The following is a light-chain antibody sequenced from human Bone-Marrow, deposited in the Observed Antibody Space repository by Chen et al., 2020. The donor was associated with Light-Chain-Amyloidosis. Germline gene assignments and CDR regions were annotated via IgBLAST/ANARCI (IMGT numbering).Light chain of an antibody. CDR3: QVWDSSSDHVV. V-gene: IGLV3-21*02. J-gene: IGLJ2*01. CDR1: NIGSKS. Sequence: SYVLNQPPSVSVAPGQTARITCGGNNIGSKSVHWDQQKPGQAPILVVYDDRDRPSGIPGRFSGSNFGNTATLTVSRVEAGDEADYYCQVWDSSSDHVVFGGGTKLTVL. CDR2: DDR.